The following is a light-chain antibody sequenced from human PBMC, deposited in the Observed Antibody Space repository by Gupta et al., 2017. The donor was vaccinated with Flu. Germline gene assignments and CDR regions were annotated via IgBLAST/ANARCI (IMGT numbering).Light chain of an antibody. V-gene: IGKV1-39*01. J-gene: IGKJ2*03. CDR3: QQSCSFPFS. CDR1: QSSSSY. Sequence: QMTQSPSSLSASVGDRVTITCRASQSSSSYLYWYQQKPGKAPKLLIYAATTLQTGGPSRSSASGTGTEYIPTTSSLQPEDVSTYYCQQSCSFPFSFGQGTKLEIK. CDR2: AAT.